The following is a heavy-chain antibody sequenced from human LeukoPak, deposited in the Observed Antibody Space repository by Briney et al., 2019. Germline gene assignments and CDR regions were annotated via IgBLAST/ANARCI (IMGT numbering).Heavy chain of an antibody. V-gene: IGHV3-30-3*01. CDR1: GYTFSSYA. J-gene: IGHJ4*02. D-gene: IGHD5-24*01. CDR2: ISYVGNNK. Sequence: PGGSLRLSRAASGYTFSSYAMHCVREAPGKGLEWVAVISYVGNNKYYTDSLKGRFTISRDISKNTLYLQRNSLRAEDTAVYYCARARVEMATSLDYWSQGTLVTVSS. CDR3: ARARVEMATSLDY.